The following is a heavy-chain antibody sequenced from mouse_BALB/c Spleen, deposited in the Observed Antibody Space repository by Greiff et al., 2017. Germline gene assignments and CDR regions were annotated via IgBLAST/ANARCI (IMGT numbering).Heavy chain of an antibody. J-gene: IGHJ3*01. CDR2: IYPGGGYT. Sequence: QVHVKQSGAELVRPGTSVKISCKASGYTFTNYWLGWVKQRPGHGLEWIGDIYPGGGYTNYNEKFKGKATLTADTSSSTAYMQLSSLTSEDSAVYFCARSDYDGAWFAYWGQGTLVTVSA. CDR3: ARSDYDGAWFAY. CDR1: GYTFTNYW. D-gene: IGHD2-4*01. V-gene: IGHV1-63*02.